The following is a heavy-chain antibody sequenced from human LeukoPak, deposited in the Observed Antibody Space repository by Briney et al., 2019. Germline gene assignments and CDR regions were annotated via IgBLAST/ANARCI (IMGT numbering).Heavy chain of an antibody. D-gene: IGHD2-21*02. Sequence: SETLSLTCAVYGGSFSGYYWSWIRQPPGKGLERIGEINHSGSTNYKPSLKSRVTISVDTSKNQFSLKLSSVTAADTAVYYCATRLSGTFDYWGQGALVTVSS. CDR2: INHSGST. V-gene: IGHV4-34*01. CDR3: ATRLSGTFDY. CDR1: GGSFSGYY. J-gene: IGHJ4*02.